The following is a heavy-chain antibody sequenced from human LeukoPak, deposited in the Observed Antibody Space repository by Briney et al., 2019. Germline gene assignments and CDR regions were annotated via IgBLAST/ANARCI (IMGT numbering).Heavy chain of an antibody. D-gene: IGHD2-2*01. Sequence: SETLSLTCAVYGGSFSGYYWSWIRQPPGKGLEWIGEINHSGSTNYNPSLKSRVTISVDTSKNQFSLKLSSVTAADTAVYYCARVVPAAGTYYYYGMDVWGKGTTVTVSS. CDR1: GGSFSGYY. CDR2: INHSGST. J-gene: IGHJ6*04. CDR3: ARVVPAAGTYYYYGMDV. V-gene: IGHV4-34*01.